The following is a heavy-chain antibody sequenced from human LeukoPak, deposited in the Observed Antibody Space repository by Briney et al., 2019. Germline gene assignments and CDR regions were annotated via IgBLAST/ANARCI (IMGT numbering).Heavy chain of an antibody. J-gene: IGHJ5*02. D-gene: IGHD5-24*01. CDR3: ARGGMATVNNWFDP. CDR1: GYPISSGYY. V-gene: IGHV4-38-2*02. CDR2: IYHSGST. Sequence: SETLSLTCTVSGYPISSGYYWGWIRQPPGKGLEWIGSIYHSGSTYYNPSLKSRVTISVDTSKNQFSLKLSSVTAADTAVYYCARGGMATVNNWFDPWGQGTLVTVSS.